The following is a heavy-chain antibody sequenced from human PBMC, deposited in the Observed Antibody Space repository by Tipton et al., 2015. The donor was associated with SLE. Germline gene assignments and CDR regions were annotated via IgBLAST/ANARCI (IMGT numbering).Heavy chain of an antibody. Sequence: QLVQSGGGLVQPGGSLRLSCAASGFTFSSYSMNWVRQAPGKGLEWVASISSSSSYIYYADSVKGRFTISRDNAKNSLYLQMNSLRAEDTAVYYCARDLSSVSVDDAFDIWGQGTMVTFSS. D-gene: IGHD6-19*01. CDR3: ARDLSSVSVDDAFDI. CDR1: GFTFSSYS. V-gene: IGHV3-21*01. J-gene: IGHJ3*02. CDR2: ISSSSSYI.